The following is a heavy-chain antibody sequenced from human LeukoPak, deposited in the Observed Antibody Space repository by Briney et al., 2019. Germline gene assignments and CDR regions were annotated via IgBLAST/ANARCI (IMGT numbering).Heavy chain of an antibody. CDR2: MSPDSGDT. D-gene: IGHD3-10*01. Sequence: ASVKVSCKASGYTFTNYDINWMRQASGQGLEWLGWMSPDSGDTGYAQNYQGRVTMTRDTSTSTVYMELSSLRSEDTAVYNCARGGYYGSGSYSGSFDYWGQGTLVTVSS. J-gene: IGHJ4*02. CDR3: ARGGYYGSGSYSGSFDY. CDR1: GYTFTNYD. V-gene: IGHV1-8*01.